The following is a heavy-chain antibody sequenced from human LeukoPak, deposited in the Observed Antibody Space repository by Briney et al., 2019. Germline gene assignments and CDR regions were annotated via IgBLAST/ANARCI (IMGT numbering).Heavy chain of an antibody. CDR3: ARAGYYYFDP. D-gene: IGHD3-10*01. CDR2: INSDGTTI. Sequence: GGSLRLSCAASGFTVSSNYMSWVRQAPGKGLVWVSRINSDGTTINYADSVEGRFTIFRDNAKNTLYLQMNSLRAEDTALYYCARAGYYYFDPWGQGTLVTVSS. V-gene: IGHV3-74*01. CDR1: GFTVSSNY. J-gene: IGHJ5*02.